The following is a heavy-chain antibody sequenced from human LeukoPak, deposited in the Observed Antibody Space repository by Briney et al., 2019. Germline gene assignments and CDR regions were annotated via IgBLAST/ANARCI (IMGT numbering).Heavy chain of an antibody. D-gene: IGHD1-26*01. V-gene: IGHV4-34*01. Sequence: SETLSLTCAVYGGSFSGYYWSWIRQPPGKGLEWIGKINHSGSTNYNPSLKSRVTISVDTSKNQFSLKLSSVTAADTAVYYCARGRGSGSYFWFDPWGQGTLVTVSS. CDR2: INHSGST. CDR1: GGSFSGYY. CDR3: ARGRGSGSYFWFDP. J-gene: IGHJ5*02.